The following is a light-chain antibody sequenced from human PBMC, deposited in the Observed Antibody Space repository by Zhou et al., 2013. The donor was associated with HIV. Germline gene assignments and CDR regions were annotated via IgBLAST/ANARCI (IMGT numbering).Light chain of an antibody. Sequence: DIQMTQSPSSLSASVGDRVTITCRASQDISNYLAWYQHKPGKVPKLLIYAASTLQPGVPSRFSGRRSGTDFILTISSLQPDDFATYYCQQYNTDLRTFGQGT. CDR3: QQYNTDLRT. CDR1: QDISNY. V-gene: IGKV1-27*01. J-gene: IGKJ1*01. CDR2: AAS.